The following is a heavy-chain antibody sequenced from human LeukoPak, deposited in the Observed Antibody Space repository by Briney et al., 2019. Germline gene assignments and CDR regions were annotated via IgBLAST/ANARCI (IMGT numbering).Heavy chain of an antibody. V-gene: IGHV3-66*01. J-gene: IGHJ5*02. Sequence: AGGSLRLSCVVSGFIVSSNYMSWVRQAPGKGLEWVSVIYSGGTIYYADSVKGRFTISRDNAKNSLYLQMNSLRAEDTAVYYCARDPMGGYDNWFDPWGQGTLVTVSS. CDR1: GFIVSSNY. CDR3: ARDPMGGYDNWFDP. CDR2: IYSGGTI. D-gene: IGHD5-12*01.